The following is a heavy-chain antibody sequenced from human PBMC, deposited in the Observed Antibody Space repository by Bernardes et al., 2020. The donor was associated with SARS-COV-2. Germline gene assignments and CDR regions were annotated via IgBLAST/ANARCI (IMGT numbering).Heavy chain of an antibody. J-gene: IGHJ6*02. CDR1: GFTVRSNY. CDR3: STEVGLGV. V-gene: IGHV3-53*01. CDR2: IYSGGST. Sequence: SLMLSCAASGFTVRSNYMSWVRQAPGKGLEWVSVIYSGGSTYYADSVKGRFTISRDNSKNTLYLQMNSLRAEDTAVYYCSTEVGLGVWGQGTTVTVSS.